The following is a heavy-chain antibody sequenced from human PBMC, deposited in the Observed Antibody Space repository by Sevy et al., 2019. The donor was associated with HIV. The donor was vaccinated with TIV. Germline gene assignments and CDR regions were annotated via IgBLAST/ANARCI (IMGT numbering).Heavy chain of an antibody. CDR1: GFTFSSYA. Sequence: GGSLRLSCAASGFTFSSYAMSWVRQAPGKGLEWVSAISGSGGSTYYADSMKGRFTISRDNSKNTLYLQMNSLRAEDTAVYYCANIVVVPAANDAFDIWGQGTMVTVSS. V-gene: IGHV3-23*01. D-gene: IGHD2-2*01. CDR3: ANIVVVPAANDAFDI. J-gene: IGHJ3*02. CDR2: ISGSGGST.